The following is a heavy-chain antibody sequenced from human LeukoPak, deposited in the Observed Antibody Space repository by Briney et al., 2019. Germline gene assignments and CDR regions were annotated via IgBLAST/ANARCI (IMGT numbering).Heavy chain of an antibody. D-gene: IGHD6-19*01. CDR1: GYTFSGYY. V-gene: IGHV1-2*02. CDR2: INPNSGGT. CDR3: AKQQWLVGESSFDY. J-gene: IGHJ4*02. Sequence: ASVKVSCKASGYTFSGYYMHWVRQAPGQGLEWMGWINPNSGGTNYAEKFQGRVTMTRDTSISTAYMDLTRLSSDDTAVYYCAKQQWLVGESSFDYWGQGTLVSVSS.